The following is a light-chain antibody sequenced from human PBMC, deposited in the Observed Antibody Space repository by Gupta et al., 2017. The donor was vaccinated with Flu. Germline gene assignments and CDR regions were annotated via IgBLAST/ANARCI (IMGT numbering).Light chain of an antibody. CDR2: GAS. Sequence: GERASLACCDSPSVSNNVSWYQQKPVQGPRLIIHGASTRATGIPARCSGRGSGTLFTLTISRVQSEDFAFYYCQQYMNWPRTFGQGTRVEIK. CDR3: QQYMNWPRT. CDR1: PSVSNN. J-gene: IGKJ1*01. V-gene: IGKV3-15*01.